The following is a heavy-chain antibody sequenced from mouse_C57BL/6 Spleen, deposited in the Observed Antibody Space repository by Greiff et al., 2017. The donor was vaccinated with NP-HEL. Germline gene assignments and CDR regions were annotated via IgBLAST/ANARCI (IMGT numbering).Heavy chain of an antibody. CDR3: ARIGTGFFDY. CDR1: GFTFSDYG. Sequence: DVKLVESGGGLVKPGGSLKLSCAASGFTFSDYGMHWVRQAPEKGLEWVAYISSGSSTIYYADTVKGRFTISRDNAKNTLFLQMTSLRSEDTAMYYCARIGTGFFDYWGQGTTLTVSS. CDR2: ISSGSSTI. D-gene: IGHD3-1*01. J-gene: IGHJ2*01. V-gene: IGHV5-17*01.